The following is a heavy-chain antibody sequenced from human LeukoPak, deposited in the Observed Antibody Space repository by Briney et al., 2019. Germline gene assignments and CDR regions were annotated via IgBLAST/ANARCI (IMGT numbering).Heavy chain of an antibody. CDR2: MNPNSGNT. CDR1: GYTFTSYD. Sequence: GASVKVSCKASGYTFTSYDINWVRQATGQGLEWMGWMNPNSGNTGYAQKFQGRVTMTRNTSISTAYMELSSLRSEDTAVYYCARGRGNRGAGWSSWFDPWGQGTLVTVSS. J-gene: IGHJ5*02. V-gene: IGHV1-8*01. CDR3: ARGRGNRGAGWSSWFDP. D-gene: IGHD3-10*01.